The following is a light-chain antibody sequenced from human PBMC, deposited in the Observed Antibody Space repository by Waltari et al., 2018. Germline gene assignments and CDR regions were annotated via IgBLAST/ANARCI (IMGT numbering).Light chain of an antibody. CDR2: DAS. Sequence: EIVLTQSPATLSLSPGGRATLSCRASQSVSSYLGWYQQKHGQAPRLLIYDASNRATGIPARFSGSGSGTDFTLTISSLEPEDFAVYYCQQRSNWPGTFGQGTKLEI. CDR3: QQRSNWPGT. J-gene: IGKJ2*01. CDR1: QSVSSY. V-gene: IGKV3-11*01.